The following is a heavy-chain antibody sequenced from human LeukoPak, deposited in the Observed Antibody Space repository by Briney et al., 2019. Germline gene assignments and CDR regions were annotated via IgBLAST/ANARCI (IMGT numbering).Heavy chain of an antibody. Sequence: GGSLRLSCAASGFTFSTYSMNWVRQAPGKGLEWVSYISSSSSTIYYADSVKGRFTISRDNAKNSLYLQMNSLRAEDTAVYYCARGSAYYDSSGQVPFDYWGQGTLVTVSS. D-gene: IGHD3-22*01. CDR2: ISSSSSTI. V-gene: IGHV3-48*01. CDR1: GFTFSTYS. J-gene: IGHJ4*02. CDR3: ARGSAYYDSSGQVPFDY.